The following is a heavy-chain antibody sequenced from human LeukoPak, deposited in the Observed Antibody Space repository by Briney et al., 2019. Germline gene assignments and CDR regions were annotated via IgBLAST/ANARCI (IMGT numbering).Heavy chain of an antibody. Sequence: GGSLRLSCAASGFTFSSYSMNWVRQAPGNGLEWVSSISSSSSYIYYADSVKGRFTISRDNAKNSLYLRMNSLRAEDTAVYYCASGYNWKDHFDYWGQGTLVTVSS. V-gene: IGHV3-21*01. CDR3: ASGYNWKDHFDY. D-gene: IGHD1-1*01. CDR1: GFTFSSYS. J-gene: IGHJ4*02. CDR2: ISSSSSYI.